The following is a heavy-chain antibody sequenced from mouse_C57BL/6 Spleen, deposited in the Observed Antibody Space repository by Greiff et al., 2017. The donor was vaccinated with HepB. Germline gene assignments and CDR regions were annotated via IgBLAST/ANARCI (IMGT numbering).Heavy chain of an antibody. CDR1: GFTFTDYY. D-gene: IGHD2-4*01. CDR2: IRNKANGYTT. Sequence: DVKLVESGGGLVQPGGSLSLSCAASGFTFTDYYMSWVRQPPGKALEWLGFIRNKANGYTTEYSASVKGRFTISRDNSQSILYLQMNALRAEDSATYYCARSYYDYDWYFDVWGTGTTVTVSS. V-gene: IGHV7-3*01. CDR3: ARSYYDYDWYFDV. J-gene: IGHJ1*03.